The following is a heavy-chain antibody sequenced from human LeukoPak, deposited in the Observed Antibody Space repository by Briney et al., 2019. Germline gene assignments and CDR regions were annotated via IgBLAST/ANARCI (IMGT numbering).Heavy chain of an antibody. J-gene: IGHJ6*02. CDR1: GFTFSNYA. D-gene: IGHD1-1*01. V-gene: IGHV3-23*01. Sequence: GGSLRLSCAASGFTFSNYAVNWVRQAPGKGLEWVSTISGDGTSTYYADSVKGRFTISRDSSKNTLHLQMNSLRAEDTAVYYCAKVLATTGTIPLDVWGQGTTVIVSS. CDR2: ISGDGTST. CDR3: AKVLATTGTIPLDV.